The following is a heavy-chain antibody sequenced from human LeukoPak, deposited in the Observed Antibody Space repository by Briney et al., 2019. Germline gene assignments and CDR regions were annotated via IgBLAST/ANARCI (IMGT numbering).Heavy chain of an antibody. D-gene: IGHD3-22*01. Sequence: ASVKVSCKASGYTFTGYGYYINWVRQAPGQGLEWMGRIFSNSGGTNYAQNFQGRVTMTRDTSISTAYMELNSLRSDDTAVYYCARGYSERSGYYSFDYWGRETLVTVSS. CDR2: IFSNSGGT. CDR3: ARGYSERSGYYSFDY. V-gene: IGHV1-2*06. CDR1: GYTFTGYGYY. J-gene: IGHJ4*02.